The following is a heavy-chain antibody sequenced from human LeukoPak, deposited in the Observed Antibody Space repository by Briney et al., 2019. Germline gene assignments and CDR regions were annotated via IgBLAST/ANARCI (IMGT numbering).Heavy chain of an antibody. V-gene: IGHV1-18*01. CDR1: GYTFTSYG. CDR3: ARLGYCSGGSCYMGIYYYYYGMDV. Sequence: ASVKLSCKASGYTFTSYGISWVRQAPGQGLEWMGWISAYNGNIIYAQTLPGRVTMTTDTSTSTAYMELRSLRSDDTAVYYCARLGYCSGGSCYMGIYYYYYGMDVWGQGTTVTVSS. CDR2: ISAYNGNI. D-gene: IGHD2-15*01. J-gene: IGHJ6*02.